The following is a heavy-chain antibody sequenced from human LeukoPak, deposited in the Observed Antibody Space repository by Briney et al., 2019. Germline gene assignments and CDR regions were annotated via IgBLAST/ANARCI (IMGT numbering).Heavy chain of an antibody. CDR3: ARDSLRYCSGGSCYSGY. CDR1: GFTFSNAW. Sequence: GGSLRLSCAASGFTFSNAWMSWVRQAPGKGLEWVSSISRSGSTKYYADSVKGRFTISRDNAKNSLYLQMNSLRAEDTALYYCARDSLRYCSGGSCYSGYWGQGTLVTVSS. CDR2: ISRSGSTK. J-gene: IGHJ4*02. D-gene: IGHD2-15*01. V-gene: IGHV3-11*01.